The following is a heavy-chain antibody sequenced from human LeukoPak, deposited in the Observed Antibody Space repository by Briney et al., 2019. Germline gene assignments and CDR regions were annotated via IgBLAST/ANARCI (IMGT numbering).Heavy chain of an antibody. CDR1: GFTFSSYA. J-gene: IGHJ1*01. V-gene: IGHV3-23*01. D-gene: IGHD3-22*01. Sequence: GGSLRLSCAASGFTFSSYAMSWVRQAPGKGLEWVSAISGSGGSTYYADSVKGRFTISRDNSKNTLYLQMNSLRAEDTAVYYCAKDLFYYDGSGYYQRYFQHWGQGTLVTVSS. CDR2: ISGSGGST. CDR3: AKDLFYYDGSGYYQRYFQH.